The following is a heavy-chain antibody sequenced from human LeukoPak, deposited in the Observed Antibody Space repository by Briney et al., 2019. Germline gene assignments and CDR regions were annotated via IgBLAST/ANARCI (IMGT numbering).Heavy chain of an antibody. CDR3: ARWKMELERNAFDF. V-gene: IGHV3-7*01. D-gene: IGHD1-26*01. CDR1: GFTFRTYW. CDR2: INQDGSEE. J-gene: IGHJ3*01. Sequence: PGGSLRLSCAASGFTFRTYWMSWIRQAPGNEPEWVADINQDGSEEYYLQSVQGRVSVSRDNAQNAVFPQMTYLRADDTAVYYCARWKMELERNAFDFWGQGTVVTVSS.